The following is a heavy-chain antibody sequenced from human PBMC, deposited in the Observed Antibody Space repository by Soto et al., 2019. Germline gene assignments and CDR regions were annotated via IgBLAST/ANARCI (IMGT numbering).Heavy chain of an antibody. V-gene: IGHV5-51*01. CDR1: GYSFTSYW. J-gene: IGHJ4*02. D-gene: IGHD6-19*01. Sequence: EVQLVQSGAEVKKPGESLKISCKGSGYSFTSYWIGWVRQMPGKGLEWMGIIYPGDSDTRYSTSFQGQVTISADKSISNAYLQWSSLKASDTGMYYCASRSRYSSGSSDFDYWGQGTLVTVSS. CDR3: ASRSRYSSGSSDFDY. CDR2: IYPGDSDT.